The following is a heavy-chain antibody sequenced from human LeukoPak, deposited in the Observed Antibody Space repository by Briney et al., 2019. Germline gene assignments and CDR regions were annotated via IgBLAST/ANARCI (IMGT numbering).Heavy chain of an antibody. Sequence: SETLSLTCTVSGVSISGHYWSWIRQPPGKGLEWIGYIYDNGNKNYNPSLKSRITMSVDVSKNQFSLKLSSVTAADTAIYYCAKYFCTGGNCYYFDHWGQGALVTVSS. CDR3: AKYFCTGGNCYYFDH. J-gene: IGHJ4*02. V-gene: IGHV4-59*11. D-gene: IGHD2-15*01. CDR2: IYDNGNK. CDR1: GVSISGHY.